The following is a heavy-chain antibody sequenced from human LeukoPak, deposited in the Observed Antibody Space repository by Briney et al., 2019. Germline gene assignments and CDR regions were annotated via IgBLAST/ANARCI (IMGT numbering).Heavy chain of an antibody. CDR3: ARRGIISGWYWAYYFDY. CDR2: IEQDGGET. V-gene: IGHV3-7*01. CDR1: GFTFSSYW. J-gene: IGHJ4*02. D-gene: IGHD6-19*01. Sequence: GGSLRLSCAASGFTFSSYWMTWVRQAPGKGLEWVANIEQDGGETYYVDSVKGRFTISRDNAKNSLSLRMNSLRAEDTAVYYCARRGIISGWYWAYYFDYWGQGTLVTVSS.